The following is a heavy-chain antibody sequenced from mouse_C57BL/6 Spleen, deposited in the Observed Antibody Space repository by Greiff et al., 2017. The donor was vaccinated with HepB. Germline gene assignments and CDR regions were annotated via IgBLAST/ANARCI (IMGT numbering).Heavy chain of an antibody. V-gene: IGHV1-39*01. CDR1: GYSFTDYN. CDR2: INPNYGTT. D-gene: IGHD2-1*01. Sequence: VQLKESGPELVKPGASVKISCKASGYSFTDYNMNWVKQSNGKSLEWIGVINPNYGTTSYNQKFKGKATLTVDQSSSTAYMQLNSLTSEDSAVYYCARVPMGNYSFYAMDYWGQGTSVTVSS. CDR3: ARVPMGNYSFYAMDY. J-gene: IGHJ4*01.